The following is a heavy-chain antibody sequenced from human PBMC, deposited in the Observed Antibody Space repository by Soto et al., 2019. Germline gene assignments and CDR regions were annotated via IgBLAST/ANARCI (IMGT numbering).Heavy chain of an antibody. D-gene: IGHD2-2*02. CDR2: IYYDGSR. Sequence: PSEALSLTCTVSGVSITTDLDYWGWVRQPPGKGLEWIGYIYYDGSRYYNPSLKSPVDISMDSSQNQFSLRLDSVTGADTAIYYCVRGNKCKTTTTCYRYFDFWGRGTLVTVSS. CDR1: GVSITTDLDY. J-gene: IGHJ4*01. V-gene: IGHV4-30-4*01. CDR3: VRGNKCKTTTTCYRYFDF.